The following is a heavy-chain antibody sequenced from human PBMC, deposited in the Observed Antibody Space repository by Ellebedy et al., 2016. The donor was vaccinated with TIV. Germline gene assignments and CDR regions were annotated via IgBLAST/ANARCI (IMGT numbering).Heavy chain of an antibody. J-gene: IGHJ4*02. CDR3: ARDLEGYCSSTSCYGFGRLDY. V-gene: IGHV1-2*04. Sequence: AASVKVSCKASGYTFTGYYMHWVRQAPGQGLEWMGWINPNSGGTNYAQKFQGWVTMTRDTSISTAYMELSRLRSDDTAGYYCARDLEGYCSSTSCYGFGRLDYWGQGTLVTVSS. CDR1: GYTFTGYY. D-gene: IGHD2-2*01. CDR2: INPNSGGT.